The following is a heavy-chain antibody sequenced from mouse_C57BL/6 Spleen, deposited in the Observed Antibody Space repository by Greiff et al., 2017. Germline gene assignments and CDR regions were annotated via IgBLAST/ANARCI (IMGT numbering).Heavy chain of an antibody. CDR1: GYTFTGYS. J-gene: IGHJ4*01. CDR2: ILPGRGST. Sequence: QVQLKQSGAELMKPGASVKLSCKATGYTFTGYSISWVKQRPGHGLEWIGEILPGRGSTNYNEKFKGKATFTSDPSSNNDYMQLSSLSTEDSAIYYCARSDATAYFAMDYWGQGTSVTVSS. V-gene: IGHV1-9*01. CDR3: ARSDATAYFAMDY. D-gene: IGHD4-1*02.